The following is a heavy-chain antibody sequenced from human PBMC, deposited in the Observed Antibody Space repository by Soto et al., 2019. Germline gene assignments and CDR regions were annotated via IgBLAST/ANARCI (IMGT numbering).Heavy chain of an antibody. J-gene: IGHJ6*02. CDR1: GGSISSGDYY. CDR2: IYYSGST. V-gene: IGHV4-30-4*01. D-gene: IGHD3-10*01. CDR3: ARDLGPMVLAYYYNYGMDV. Sequence: SETRSLTCTVSGGSISSGDYYWSWIRQPPGKGLEWIGYIYYSGSTYYNPSLKSRVTISVDTSKNQFSLKLSSVTAADTAVYYCARDLGPMVLAYYYNYGMDVWGQGTTVTVSS.